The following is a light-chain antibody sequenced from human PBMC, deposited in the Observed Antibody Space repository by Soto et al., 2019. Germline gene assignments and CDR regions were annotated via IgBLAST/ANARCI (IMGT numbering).Light chain of an antibody. CDR3: SSYTSSSSVV. CDR2: DVN. J-gene: IGLJ2*01. CDR1: SSDVGGYNY. V-gene: IGLV2-14*01. Sequence: QSALTQPASVSGSPGQAITISCTGTSSDVGGYNYVSWYQQHPGKAPKLMIYDVNNRPSGVSYRFSGSKSGNTASLTISGLQAEDEAEYSCSSYTSSSSVVFGGGTTVTVL.